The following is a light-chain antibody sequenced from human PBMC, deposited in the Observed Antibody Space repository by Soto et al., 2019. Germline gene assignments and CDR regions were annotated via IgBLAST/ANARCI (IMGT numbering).Light chain of an antibody. J-gene: IGLJ1*01. V-gene: IGLV1-40*01. CDR2: GNN. CDR1: SSNIGAGYD. Sequence: QAVVTQPPSVSGAPGQRVTISCTGSSSNIGAGYDVFWYQQLPGKAPTLLIYGNNNRPSGVPDRFSGSKSGTSASLAITGLQAEDEADYYCQSYDYSLSGYVFGTGTKVTVL. CDR3: QSYDYSLSGYV.